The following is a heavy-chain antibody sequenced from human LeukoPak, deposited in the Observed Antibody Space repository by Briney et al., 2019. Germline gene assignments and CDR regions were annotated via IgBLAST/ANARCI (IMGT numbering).Heavy chain of an antibody. Sequence: ASVKVSCKASGYTFTSYGISWVRQAPGQGLEWMGWISAYNGNTNYAQKLQGRVTMTTDTSTSTAYMELRSLRSDDTAVYYCARVSIFGVVTVAFDTWGQGTMVTVSS. CDR3: ARVSIFGVVTVAFDT. V-gene: IGHV1-18*01. CDR1: GYTFTSYG. D-gene: IGHD3-3*01. J-gene: IGHJ3*02. CDR2: ISAYNGNT.